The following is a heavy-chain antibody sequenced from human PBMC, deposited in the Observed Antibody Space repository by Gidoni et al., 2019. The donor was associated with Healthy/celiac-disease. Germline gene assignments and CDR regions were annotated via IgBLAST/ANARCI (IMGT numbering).Heavy chain of an antibody. Sequence: EVQLVESGGGLVQPGRSLRLPCAPSGFPFAHYAMHWVRQAPGKGLEWVSGISVNSGSIGYADSVKGRFTISRDNAKNSLYLQMNSLRAEDTALYYCAKDIAYYYDSSGYYSAFDIWGQETMVTVSS. CDR1: GFPFAHYA. D-gene: IGHD3-22*01. CDR3: AKDIAYYYDSSGYYSAFDI. CDR2: ISVNSGSI. V-gene: IGHV3-9*01. J-gene: IGHJ3*02.